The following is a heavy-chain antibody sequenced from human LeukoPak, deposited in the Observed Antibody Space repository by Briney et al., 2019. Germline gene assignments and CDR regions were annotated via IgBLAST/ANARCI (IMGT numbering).Heavy chain of an antibody. CDR1: GGSISSYY. CDR3: ARHVSSYYYDSSGYYNQKNYYFDY. J-gene: IGHJ4*02. Sequence: PSETLSLTCTVSGGSISSYYWSWIRQPPGKGLEWIGYIYYSGSTNYNPSPKSRVTISVDTSKNQFSLKLSSVTAADTAVYYCARHVSSYYYDSSGYYNQKNYYFDYWGQGTLVTVSS. D-gene: IGHD3-22*01. V-gene: IGHV4-59*08. CDR2: IYYSGST.